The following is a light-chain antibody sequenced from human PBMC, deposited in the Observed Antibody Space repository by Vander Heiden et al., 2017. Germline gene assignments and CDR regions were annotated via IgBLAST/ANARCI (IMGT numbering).Light chain of an antibody. CDR2: DAS. CDR1: QDIDKY. Sequence: QMAQSPSSLSPSVGDRVTITCQASQDIDKYLNWYQQKPGKAPKLLIYDASNLGTGVPSRFSGGGSGTDFTLTISSLQPEDIATYYCQRSDDFPYTFGQGTRLEI. V-gene: IGKV1-33*01. J-gene: IGKJ2*01. CDR3: QRSDDFPYT.